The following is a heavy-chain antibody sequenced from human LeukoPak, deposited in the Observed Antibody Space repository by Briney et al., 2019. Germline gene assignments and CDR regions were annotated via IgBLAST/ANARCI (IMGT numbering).Heavy chain of an antibody. CDR1: GFNFRDDT. CDR2: ISYDASRK. V-gene: IGHV3-30*04. J-gene: IGHJ4*02. D-gene: IGHD6-13*01. CDR3: ARAASSSWHNFDY. Sequence: PGRSLRLSCAASGFNFRDDTMHWVRQAPGKGLEWVAVISYDASRKYYVDFVQGRFSISRDNSKNTMSLQMNSLRAGDTAVYYCARAASSSWHNFDYWGQGTLVTVSS.